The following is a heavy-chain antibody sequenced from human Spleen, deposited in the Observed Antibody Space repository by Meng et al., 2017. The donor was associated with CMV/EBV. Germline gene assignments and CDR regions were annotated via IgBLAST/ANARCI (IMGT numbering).Heavy chain of an antibody. J-gene: IGHJ6*02. D-gene: IGHD6-19*01. V-gene: IGHV3-20*04. Sequence: LSLTCAASGFTFIDYYMSWIRQAPGKGLEWVSGINWNGGSTGYADSVKGRFTISRDNAKNSLYLQMNSLRAEDTALYYCSIAVAGHKRSYYYYGMDVWGQGTTVTVSS. CDR3: SIAVAGHKRSYYYYGMDV. CDR2: INWNGGST. CDR1: GFTFIDYY.